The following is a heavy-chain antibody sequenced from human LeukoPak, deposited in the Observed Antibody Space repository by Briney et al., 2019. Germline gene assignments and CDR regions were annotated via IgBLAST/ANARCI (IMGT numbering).Heavy chain of an antibody. V-gene: IGHV4-31*03. CDR2: IYYSGST. J-gene: IGHJ3*02. D-gene: IGHD5-18*01. Sequence: PSQTLSLTCTVSGGSISSGGYYWSWIRQHPGKGLEWIGYIYYSGSTYYNPSLKSRVTISVDTSKNQFSLKLSSVTAADTAVYYCAREALMGNSDAFDIWGQGTMVTVSS. CDR3: AREALMGNSDAFDI. CDR1: GGSISSGGYY.